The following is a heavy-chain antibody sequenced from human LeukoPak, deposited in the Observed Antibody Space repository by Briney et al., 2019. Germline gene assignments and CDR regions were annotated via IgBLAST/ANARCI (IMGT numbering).Heavy chain of an antibody. V-gene: IGHV3-74*01. J-gene: IGHJ4*02. D-gene: IGHD1-26*01. Sequence: PGGSLRFSCAASGFTFSSYWMHWVRQAPGKGLVWVSRINSDGSSTSYADSVKGRFTISRDNAKNTLYLQMNSLRAEDTAVYYCARVPLGSIVGATGFDYWGQGTLVTVSS. CDR3: ARVPLGSIVGATGFDY. CDR2: INSDGSST. CDR1: GFTFSSYW.